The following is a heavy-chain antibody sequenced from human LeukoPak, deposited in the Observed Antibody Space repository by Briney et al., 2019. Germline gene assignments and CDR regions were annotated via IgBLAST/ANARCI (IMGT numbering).Heavy chain of an antibody. CDR1: GLTFSSYE. Sequence: PGRSLRLSCAASGLTFSSYEMNSVRQAPGEGLEWVSYISSSGSTIYYADSVKGRFTISRDNAKNSLYLQMNSLRAEDTAVYYWAELGISMIGGVWGKGTMVIVSS. D-gene: IGHD3-10*02. J-gene: IGHJ6*04. CDR3: AELGISMIGGV. V-gene: IGHV3-48*03. CDR2: ISSSGSTI.